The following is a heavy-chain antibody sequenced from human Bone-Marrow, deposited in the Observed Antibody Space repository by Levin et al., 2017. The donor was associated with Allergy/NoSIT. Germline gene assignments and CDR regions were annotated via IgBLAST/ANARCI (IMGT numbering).Heavy chain of an antibody. V-gene: IGHV1-69*13. CDR2: IIPLFGTT. CDR3: ANGVRGALRD. CDR1: GGTFSSYA. D-gene: IGHD3-10*01. Sequence: SVKVSCKASGGTFSSYAFSWVRQAPGQGLEWMGGIIPLFGTTHFAQSFQGRVTFTADESTSTAYMELSSLRSEYTAVYYCANGVRGALRDWGQGTTVTATS. J-gene: IGHJ6*02.